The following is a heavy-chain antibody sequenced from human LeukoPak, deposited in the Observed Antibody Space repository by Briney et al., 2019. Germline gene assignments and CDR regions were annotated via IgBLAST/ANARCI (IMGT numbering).Heavy chain of an antibody. CDR2: ISTYNGNT. V-gene: IGHV1-18*04. CDR1: GYTFISYG. D-gene: IGHD2-2*01. CDR3: ARARGSSSSQDYYVDY. J-gene: IGHJ4*02. Sequence: ASVKVSCKASGYTFISYGISWVRQAPGQGLEWMGWISTYNGNTKYAQKLQGRVTLTTDTSTRTVYMELRSLRSDDTAVYYCARARGSSSSQDYYVDYWGQRTLVTVSS.